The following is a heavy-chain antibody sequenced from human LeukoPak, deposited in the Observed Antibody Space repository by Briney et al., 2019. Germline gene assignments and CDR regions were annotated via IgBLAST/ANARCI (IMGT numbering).Heavy chain of an antibody. D-gene: IGHD3-16*01. Sequence: SETLSLTCTVSGGSISGSDYYWCWIRQPPGKGLEWIGSINYNGNTYYASSLKSRVTMSVDTSKNHFSLRLSSVTAADTAVYYCARLVLSYGNAFDHWGQGTLVTASS. J-gene: IGHJ4*02. CDR3: ARLVLSYGNAFDH. CDR1: GGSISGSDYY. CDR2: INYNGNT. V-gene: IGHV4-39*02.